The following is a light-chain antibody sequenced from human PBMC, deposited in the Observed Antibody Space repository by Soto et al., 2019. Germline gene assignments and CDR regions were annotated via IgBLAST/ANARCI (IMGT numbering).Light chain of an antibody. Sequence: TVLTQSPATLSVSPGERATLSCRASQSVSSNLAWYQQKPGQAPRLLIYGASTRATGIPARFSGSGSGTEFTPTISSLQSEDFAVYYCQQYNNWPLTFGQGTKVDIK. CDR2: GAS. CDR1: QSVSSN. J-gene: IGKJ1*01. CDR3: QQYNNWPLT. V-gene: IGKV3-15*01.